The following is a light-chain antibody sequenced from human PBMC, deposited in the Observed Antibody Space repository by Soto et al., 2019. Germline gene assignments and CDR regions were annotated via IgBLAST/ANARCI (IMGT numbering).Light chain of an antibody. Sequence: DIQMTQYPSTLSASVGDRVTITCRASQSISSWLAWYQQKPGKAPMLLIYKASSLESGVPSRFSGSGSGTEFTLTISSLQPDDFATYYCQQYNSYPTFGQGTKVEIK. CDR3: QQYNSYPT. CDR2: KAS. V-gene: IGKV1-5*03. CDR1: QSISSW. J-gene: IGKJ1*01.